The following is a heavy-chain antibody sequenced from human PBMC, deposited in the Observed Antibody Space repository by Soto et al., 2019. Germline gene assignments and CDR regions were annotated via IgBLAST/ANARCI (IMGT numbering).Heavy chain of an antibody. CDR2: IYPGDSDT. CDR3: AFSGPLSNPNGFDP. Sequence: GESLKNPWRGSGYSFTSHWIGRVRQMPGKGLEGMGIIYPGDSDTRYSPSFQGQVTISADKSISTAYLQWSSLKASDTDMYYCAFSGPLSNPNGFDPWGQGTLVTVSS. D-gene: IGHD4-4*01. CDR1: GYSFTSHW. J-gene: IGHJ5*01. V-gene: IGHV5-51*01.